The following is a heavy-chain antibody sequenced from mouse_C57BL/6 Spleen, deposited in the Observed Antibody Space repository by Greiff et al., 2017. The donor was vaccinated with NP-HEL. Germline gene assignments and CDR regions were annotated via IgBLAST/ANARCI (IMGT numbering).Heavy chain of an antibody. Sequence: VQLQQSGPGLVQPSQSLSITCTVSGFSLTSYGVHWVRQSPGKGREGGVLIYRGGSTDYNAASLSRLSITKDNSKSQVFFKMNSLQADDTAIYYCAKYGYDGAMDYWGQGTSVTVSS. CDR2: IYRGGST. V-gene: IGHV2-5*01. J-gene: IGHJ4*01. D-gene: IGHD2-2*01. CDR3: AKYGYDGAMDY. CDR1: GFSLTSYG.